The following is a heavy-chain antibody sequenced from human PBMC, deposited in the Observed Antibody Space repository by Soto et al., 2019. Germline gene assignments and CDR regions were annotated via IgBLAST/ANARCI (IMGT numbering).Heavy chain of an antibody. V-gene: IGHV1-3*01. CDR3: ARDRDSSSWYAGYWFDP. Sequence: ASVKVLCKASGYTFTSYAMHWVRQAPGQRLEWMGWINAGNGNTKYSQKFQGRVTITRDTSASTAYMELSSLRSEDTAVYYCARDRDSSSWYAGYWFDPWGQGTLVTVSS. D-gene: IGHD6-13*01. CDR2: INAGNGNT. CDR1: GYTFTSYA. J-gene: IGHJ5*02.